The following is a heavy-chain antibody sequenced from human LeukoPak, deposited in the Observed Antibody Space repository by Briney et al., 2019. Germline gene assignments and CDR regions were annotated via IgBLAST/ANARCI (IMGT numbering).Heavy chain of an antibody. CDR1: GGSISSYY. CDR3: ARAAGDFWSGYPDAFDI. J-gene: IGHJ3*02. Sequence: PSETLSLTCTVSGGSISSYYWSWIRQPQGKGLEWIGYIYYSGSTNYNPSLKSRVTISVETSKNQFSLRLSSVTAADTAVYYCARAAGDFWSGYPDAFDIWGQGTMVTVSS. V-gene: IGHV4-59*01. D-gene: IGHD3-3*01. CDR2: IYYSGST.